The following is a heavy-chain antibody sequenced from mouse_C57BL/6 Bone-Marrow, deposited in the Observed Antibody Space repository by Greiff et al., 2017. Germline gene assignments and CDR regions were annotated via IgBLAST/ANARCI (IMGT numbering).Heavy chain of an antibody. D-gene: IGHD1-1*01. V-gene: IGHV1-59*01. CDR3: ARGAHYYGSSYGY. Sequence: QVQLQQPGAELVRPGTSVKLSCKASGYTFTSYWMHWVKQRPGQGLEWIGVIDPSDSYTNYNQKFKGKATLTVATSSSTAYMQLSSLTSEDSAVYYCARGAHYYGSSYGYWGQGTTLTVSS. CDR2: IDPSDSYT. J-gene: IGHJ2*01. CDR1: GYTFTSYW.